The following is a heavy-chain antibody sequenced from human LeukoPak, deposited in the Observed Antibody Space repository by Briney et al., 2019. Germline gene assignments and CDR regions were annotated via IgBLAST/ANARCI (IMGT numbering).Heavy chain of an antibody. Sequence: SETLSLTCAVSGGSISSGGYSWSWIRQPPGKGLEWIGYIYHSGSTYYNPSLKSRVTISVDRSKNQFSLELSSVTAADTAVYYCARVGGIVGANWFDPWGQGTLVTVSS. J-gene: IGHJ5*02. CDR3: ARVGGIVGANWFDP. D-gene: IGHD1-26*01. CDR1: GGSISSGGYS. V-gene: IGHV4-30-2*01. CDR2: IYHSGST.